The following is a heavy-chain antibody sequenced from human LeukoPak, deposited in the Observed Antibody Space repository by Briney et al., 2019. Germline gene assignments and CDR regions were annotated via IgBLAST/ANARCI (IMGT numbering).Heavy chain of an antibody. J-gene: IGHJ4*02. V-gene: IGHV1-18*01. D-gene: IGHD4-17*01. CDR1: GGTFSSYA. CDR3: ARDGSDYGDSTD. CDR2: ISAYNGNT. Sequence: GASVKVSCKASGGTFSSYAISWVRQAPGQGLEWMGWISAYNGNTNYAQKLQGRVTMTTDTSTSTAYMELRSLRSDDTAVYYCARDGSDYGDSTDWGQGTLVTVSS.